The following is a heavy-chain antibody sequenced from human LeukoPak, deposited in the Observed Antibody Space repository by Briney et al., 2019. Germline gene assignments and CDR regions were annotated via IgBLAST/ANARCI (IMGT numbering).Heavy chain of an antibody. CDR3: ARGRVSGSCDDAFDI. J-gene: IGHJ3*02. D-gene: IGHD1-26*01. Sequence: SETLSLTCTVSGGSISSYYWSWIRQPPGKGLEWIGYIYYSGSTNYNPSLKSRVTISVDTSKNQFSLKLSSVTAADTAVYYCARGRVSGSCDDAFDIWGQGTMVTVSS. V-gene: IGHV4-59*01. CDR2: IYYSGST. CDR1: GGSISSYY.